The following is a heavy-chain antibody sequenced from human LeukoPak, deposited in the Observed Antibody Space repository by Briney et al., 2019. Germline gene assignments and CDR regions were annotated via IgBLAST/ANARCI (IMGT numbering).Heavy chain of an antibody. J-gene: IGHJ4*02. D-gene: IGHD5-12*01. Sequence: SVKVSCKASGGTFSSYAISWVRQAPGQGLEWMGRIIPILGIANYAQKFQGRVTITADKSTSTAYMELSSLRSEDTAVYYCARVPSSGGYHDYWGQGTLVTDSS. CDR2: IIPILGIA. CDR3: ARVPSSGGYHDY. V-gene: IGHV1-69*04. CDR1: GGTFSSYA.